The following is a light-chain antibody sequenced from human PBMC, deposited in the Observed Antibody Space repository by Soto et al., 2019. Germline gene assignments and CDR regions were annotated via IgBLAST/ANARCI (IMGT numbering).Light chain of an antibody. Sequence: EIVMTQSPATLSVSPGERATLSCRASQSVDSKLAWYQQKPGQGPRLLIYGASSRATGIPARFSGSGSGTEFTLTISSLQSEEFAVCYCQHYSTWLWTCGRGTKVEIK. CDR2: GAS. V-gene: IGKV3-15*01. CDR3: QHYSTWLWT. CDR1: QSVDSK. J-gene: IGKJ1*01.